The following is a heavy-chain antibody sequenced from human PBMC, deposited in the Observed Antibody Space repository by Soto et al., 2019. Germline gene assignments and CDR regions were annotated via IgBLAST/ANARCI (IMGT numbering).Heavy chain of an antibody. J-gene: IGHJ4*02. Sequence: QVQLVQSGAEVKRPGASVKVSCKASGYTFTTYYMHWVRQAPGQGLEWLGIINPNGGSTTYAQKCQGRVTMTRDTSTSTVYLELSSLRSEETAVYYCARAGYCSGGTCFHGNCDYWGQGTLVTVSA. CDR3: ARAGYCSGGTCFHGNCDY. CDR2: INPNGGST. V-gene: IGHV1-46*01. D-gene: IGHD2-15*01. CDR1: GYTFTTYY.